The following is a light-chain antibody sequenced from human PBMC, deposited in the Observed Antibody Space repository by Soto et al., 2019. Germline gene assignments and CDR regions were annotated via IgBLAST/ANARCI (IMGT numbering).Light chain of an antibody. V-gene: IGKV4-1*01. CDR1: QMVLFSAVNKNC. CDR2: WAS. Sequence: DVLITQSPDSLAVCLGEMSTFNCKSSQMVLFSAVNKNCLAWYQQKPGQPPKLLIYWASTRESGVPARFSGSGSGTDFTLTITSLQAEDVAVYYCQQYSVSPPTFGQGTKVDI. CDR3: QQYSVSPPT. J-gene: IGKJ1*01.